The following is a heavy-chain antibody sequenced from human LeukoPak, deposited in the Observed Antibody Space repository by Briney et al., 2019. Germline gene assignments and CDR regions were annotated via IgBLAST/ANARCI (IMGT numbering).Heavy chain of an antibody. CDR2: NSVHNGNT. J-gene: IGHJ2*01. Sequence: GASVKVSCKASGYTFTSYGIGWVRQAPGQGREWMGWNSVHNGNTNYAQKLQDRVTMTTDTSTSTAYMELRSLRSDDTVVYYCARDGYFDLWGRGTLVTVSS. V-gene: IGHV1-18*01. CDR3: ARDGYFDL. CDR1: GYTFTSYG.